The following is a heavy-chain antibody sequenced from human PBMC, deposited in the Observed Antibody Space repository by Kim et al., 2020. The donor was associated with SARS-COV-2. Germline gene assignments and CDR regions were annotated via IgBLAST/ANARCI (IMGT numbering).Heavy chain of an antibody. V-gene: IGHV1-46*01. D-gene: IGHD5-18*01. J-gene: IGHJ4*02. CDR3: ACGRGYSYGYPFYY. CDR2: INPSGGSP. Sequence: ASVKVSCKASGYTFTSYSMHWVRQSPVQALEWMGIINPSGGSPSYAQMFQGRVTLTRDTYMSTVYMELSRLRSEDTAVYYCACGRGYSYGYPFYYLGQGTLI. CDR1: GYTFTSYS.